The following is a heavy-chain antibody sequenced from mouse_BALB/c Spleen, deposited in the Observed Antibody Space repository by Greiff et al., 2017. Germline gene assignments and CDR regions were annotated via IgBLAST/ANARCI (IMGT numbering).Heavy chain of an antibody. CDR1: GFTFTDYY. CDR3: ARGPFITTVEGDFDY. V-gene: IGHV7-3*02. J-gene: IGHJ2*01. D-gene: IGHD1-1*01. CDR2: IRNKANGYTT. Sequence: EVKLQESGGGLVQPGGSLRLSCATSGFTFTDYYMSWVRQPPGKALEWLGFIRNKANGYTTEYSASVKGRFTISRDNSQSILYLQMNTLRAEDSATYYCARGPFITTVEGDFDYWGQGTTLTVSS.